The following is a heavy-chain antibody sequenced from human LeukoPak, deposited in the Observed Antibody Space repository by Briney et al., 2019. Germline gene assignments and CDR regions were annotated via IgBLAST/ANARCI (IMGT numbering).Heavy chain of an antibody. CDR3: ARDSPPYYDILTGPAIDY. Sequence: PGGSLRLSCAASGFTFSSYEMNWVRQAPGKGLEWVSSISSSSSYIYYADSVKGRFTISRDNAKNSLYLQMNSLRAEDTAVYYCARDSPPYYDILTGPAIDYWGQGTLVTVSS. CDR2: ISSSSSYI. J-gene: IGHJ4*02. CDR1: GFTFSSYE. V-gene: IGHV3-21*01. D-gene: IGHD3-9*01.